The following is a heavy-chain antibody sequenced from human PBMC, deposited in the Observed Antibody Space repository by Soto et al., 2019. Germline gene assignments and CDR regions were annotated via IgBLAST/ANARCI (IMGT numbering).Heavy chain of an antibody. CDR3: ARKEYFDY. V-gene: IGHV4-59*01. Sequence: PSETLSLTCTVSGGPISSYYWSWIRQPPGKGLEWIGYIYYSGSTNYNPSLKSRVTISVDTSKNQFSLKLSSVTAADTAVYYCARKEYFDYWGQGTLVTV. CDR2: IYYSGST. J-gene: IGHJ4*02. CDR1: GGPISSYY.